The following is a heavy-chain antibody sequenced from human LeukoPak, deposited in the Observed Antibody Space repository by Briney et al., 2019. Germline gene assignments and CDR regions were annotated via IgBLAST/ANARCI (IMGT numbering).Heavy chain of an antibody. J-gene: IGHJ5*02. CDR2: IYYSGST. CDR1: GGSISSGGYY. CDR3: ARWGSSHEGLRTLRYNWFDP. V-gene: IGHV4-31*03. Sequence: KPSQTLSLTCTVSGGSISSGGYYWSWIRQHPGKGLEWIGYIYYSGSTYYNPSLKSRVTISVDTSKNQFSLKLSSVTAADTAVYYCARWGSSHEGLRTLRYNWFDPWGQGTLVTVSS. D-gene: IGHD6-13*01.